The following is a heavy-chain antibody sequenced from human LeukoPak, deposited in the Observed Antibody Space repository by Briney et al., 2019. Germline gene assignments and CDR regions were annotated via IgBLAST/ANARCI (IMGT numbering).Heavy chain of an antibody. Sequence: GGSLRLSCAASGFTLSSYAMSWVRQAPGKGLEWVSAISDSGNTYHADSVKGRFTISRDSSKNTLFLQMNRLRPEDAAVYYCAKDRGGLRGRSEFDYWGQGTLATVSS. V-gene: IGHV3-23*01. D-gene: IGHD4-17*01. CDR1: GFTLSSYA. CDR2: ISDSGNT. J-gene: IGHJ4*02. CDR3: AKDRGGLRGRSEFDY.